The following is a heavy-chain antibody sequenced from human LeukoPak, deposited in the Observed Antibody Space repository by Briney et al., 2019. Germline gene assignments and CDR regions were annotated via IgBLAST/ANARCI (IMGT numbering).Heavy chain of an antibody. Sequence: EASVKVSCKASGGTFSSYAISWVRQATGQGLEWMGWMNPNSGNTGYAQKFQGRVTITRNTSISTAYMELSSLRSEDTAVYYCARGEPFDPWGQGTLVTVSS. J-gene: IGHJ5*02. CDR3: ARGEPFDP. CDR2: MNPNSGNT. CDR1: GGTFSSYA. V-gene: IGHV1-8*03.